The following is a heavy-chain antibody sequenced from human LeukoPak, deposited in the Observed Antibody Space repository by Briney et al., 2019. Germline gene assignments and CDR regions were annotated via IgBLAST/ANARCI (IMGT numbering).Heavy chain of an antibody. CDR2: IYYSGST. V-gene: IGHV4-31*03. D-gene: IGHD4-23*01. CDR1: GGSISSGDYY. CDR3: ARAGGNQLPHPLDY. J-gene: IGHJ4*02. Sequence: SETLSLTCTVSGGSISSGDYYWSWIRQHPGKGLEWIGYIYYSGSTYYNPSLKSRVTISIDTSENHFSLRLSSVTAADTAVYYCARAGGNQLPHPLDYWGQGTLVTVSS.